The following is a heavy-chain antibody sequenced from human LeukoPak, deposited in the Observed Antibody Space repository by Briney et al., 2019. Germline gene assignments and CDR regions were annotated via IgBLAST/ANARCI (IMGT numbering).Heavy chain of an antibody. CDR2: IYYSGST. V-gene: IGHV4-59*01. D-gene: IGHD3-16*01. J-gene: IGHJ3*01. Sequence: PSETLSLTCAVSGASISSYDRSWIRQPPGKGLEWVGYIYYSGSTNYNPSLKSRVTISINTSKSQFSMNLSSVTAADTGVYDRTRVFWGQLHAFDFWGEGTMVTVSS. CDR3: TRVFWGQLHAFDF. CDR1: GASISSYD.